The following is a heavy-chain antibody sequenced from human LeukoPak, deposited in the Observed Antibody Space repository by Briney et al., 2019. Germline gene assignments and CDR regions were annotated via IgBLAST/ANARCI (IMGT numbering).Heavy chain of an antibody. J-gene: IGHJ4*02. D-gene: IGHD4-11*01. V-gene: IGHV4-31*11. CDR1: GGSISSGGYC. CDR2: IYYSGNT. CDR3: ARGGAPTTVKT. Sequence: PSQTLSLTCAVSGGSISSGGYCWSWIRQHSGKGLEWIGYIYYSGNTYYNPSLESRATISVDTSKNQFSLKLNSVTAADTAVYYCARGGAPTTVKTWGQGTLVTVSS.